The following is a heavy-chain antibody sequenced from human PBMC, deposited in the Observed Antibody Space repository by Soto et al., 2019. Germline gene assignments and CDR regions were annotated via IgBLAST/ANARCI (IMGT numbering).Heavy chain of an antibody. CDR2: ISGSGGST. Sequence: PGGSLRLSCAASGFTFSSYAMSWVRQAPGKGLEWVSAISGSGGSTYYADSVKGRFTISRDNSKNTLYLQMNSLRAEDTAVYYCAKDRKDCRRCRLPQYFFFGMDVWGQGTTVTVSS. CDR3: AKDRKDCRRCRLPQYFFFGMDV. D-gene: IGHD2-15*01. CDR1: GFTFSSYA. V-gene: IGHV3-23*01. J-gene: IGHJ6*02.